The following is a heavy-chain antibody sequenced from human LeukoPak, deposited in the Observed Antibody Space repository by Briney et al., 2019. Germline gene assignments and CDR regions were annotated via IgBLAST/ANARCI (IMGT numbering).Heavy chain of an antibody. CDR3: ARDTYDSSGYYFPFDY. V-gene: IGHV3-48*03. CDR1: GLTFSSYE. J-gene: IGHJ4*02. D-gene: IGHD3-22*01. CDR2: ISSSGSTI. Sequence: GGSLRLSCAASGLTFSSYEMNWVRQAPGKGLEWVSYISSSGSTIYYADSVKGRFTISRDNAKNSLYLQMNSLRAEDTAVYYCARDTYDSSGYYFPFDYWGQGTLVTVSS.